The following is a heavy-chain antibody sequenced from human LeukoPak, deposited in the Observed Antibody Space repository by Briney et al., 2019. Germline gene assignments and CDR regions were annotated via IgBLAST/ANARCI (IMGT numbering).Heavy chain of an antibody. D-gene: IGHD6-13*01. V-gene: IGHV3-23*01. CDR3: ARGGPAAGRFDY. Sequence: GGSLRLSCAASGFTFSSYGMSWVRQAPGKGLEWVSAISSSGGRTDNADSVKGRFTISRDNSKNTLYLQMNSLRAEDTAVYYCARGGPAAGRFDYWGQGTLVTVSS. CDR2: ISSSGGRT. CDR1: GFTFSSYG. J-gene: IGHJ4*02.